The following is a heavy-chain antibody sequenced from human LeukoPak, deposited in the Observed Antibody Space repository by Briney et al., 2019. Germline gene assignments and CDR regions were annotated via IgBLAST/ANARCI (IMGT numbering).Heavy chain of an antibody. J-gene: IGHJ6*02. CDR1: GFTFSSYA. CDR2: ISYDGSNK. V-gene: IGHV3-30-3*01. CDR3: ARGPNYYYYYYGMDV. Sequence: PGRSLRLSCAASGFTFSSYAMHWVRQAPGKGLEWVTVISYDGSNKYYADSVKGRFTISRDNSKNTLYLQMNSLRAEDTAVYYCARGPNYYYYYYGMDVWGQGTTVTVSS.